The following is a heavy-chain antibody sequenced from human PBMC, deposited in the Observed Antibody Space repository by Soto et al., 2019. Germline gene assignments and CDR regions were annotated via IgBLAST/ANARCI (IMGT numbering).Heavy chain of an antibody. CDR1: GGTFSTDS. D-gene: IGHD1-1*01. Sequence: QVQLVQSGAEVKKPGSSVKVSCKASGGTFSTDSISWVRQAPGQGLEWMGGIIPMFGTANNAQKFQGRVTITADESTSTAYMELSSLRSEDTAVYFCARESAGYYGMDVWGQGTTVTVAS. J-gene: IGHJ6*02. V-gene: IGHV1-69*12. CDR2: IIPMFGTA. CDR3: ARESAGYYGMDV.